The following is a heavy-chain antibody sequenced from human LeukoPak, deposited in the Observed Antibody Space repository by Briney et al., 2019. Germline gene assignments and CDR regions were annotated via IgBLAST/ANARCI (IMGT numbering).Heavy chain of an antibody. CDR2: INPSGGST. V-gene: IGHV1-46*01. D-gene: IGHD5-18*01. CDR3: ARGRGYSYRYYYSMDV. J-gene: IGHJ6*03. Sequence: SVKVSCKASGYTFTSYYMHWVRQAPGQGLEWMGIINPSGGSTSYAQKFQGRVTMTRDMSTSTVYMELSRLRSEDTAVYYCARGRGYSYRYYYSMDVWGKGTTVTVSS. CDR1: GYTFTSYY.